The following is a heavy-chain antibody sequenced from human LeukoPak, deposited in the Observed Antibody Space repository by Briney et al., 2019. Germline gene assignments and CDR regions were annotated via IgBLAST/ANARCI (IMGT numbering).Heavy chain of an antibody. Sequence: GGSLRLSCAASGFTFSSYAMSWVRQAPGKGLEWVATIKGDGTENYYVDPVKGRFTISRDNAKNSLYLQMNSLRVEDTAIYYCARLLGDRTIYDYWGQGTLVTVS. D-gene: IGHD1-26*01. J-gene: IGHJ4*02. CDR1: GFTFSSYA. V-gene: IGHV3-7*01. CDR3: ARLLGDRTIYDY. CDR2: IKGDGTEN.